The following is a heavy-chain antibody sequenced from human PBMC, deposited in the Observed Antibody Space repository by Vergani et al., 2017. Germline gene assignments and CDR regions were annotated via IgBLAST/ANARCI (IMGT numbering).Heavy chain of an antibody. Sequence: EVQLVQSGAEVKKPGESLKVSCKGSGYSFTNNWIGWVRQMPGKGLEWMGIIYPGDSDTRYSPSFQGQVTISADKSISTAYLQWTSLKASDTAMYYCARHVSPISSWYFGLPDYWGQGTLVTVSS. CDR3: ARHVSPISSWYFGLPDY. CDR2: IYPGDSDT. CDR1: GYSFTNNW. D-gene: IGHD6-13*01. V-gene: IGHV5-51*01. J-gene: IGHJ4*02.